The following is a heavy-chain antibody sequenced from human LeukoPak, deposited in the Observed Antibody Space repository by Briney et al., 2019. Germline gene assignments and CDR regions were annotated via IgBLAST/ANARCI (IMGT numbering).Heavy chain of an antibody. CDR2: ISSRSGYM. J-gene: IGHJ4*02. D-gene: IGHD5-12*01. CDR1: GFTFSSYS. CDR3: ARDYLGYGDY. Sequence: GGSLRLSCAGSGFTFSSYSLNWVRQAPGKGLEWVASISSRSGYMYYADSVEGRFTISRDNAKNSLYLHMDSLRAEDTAVYYCARDYLGYGDYWGQGTLVTVSS. V-gene: IGHV3-21*01.